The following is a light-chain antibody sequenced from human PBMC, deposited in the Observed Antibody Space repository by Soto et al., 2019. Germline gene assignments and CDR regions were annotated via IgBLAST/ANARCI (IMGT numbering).Light chain of an antibody. V-gene: IGKV3-11*01. Sequence: EIVLTQSPATLSLSPGERATLSCRASQSVSSYLAWYQQKPGQAPRLLIYDASNRATGIPARVSGSGSGTDFTLTISSLEHEHFSVYYCQQRGNWISFGQGTRREIK. CDR2: DAS. J-gene: IGKJ5*01. CDR1: QSVSSY. CDR3: QQRGNWIS.